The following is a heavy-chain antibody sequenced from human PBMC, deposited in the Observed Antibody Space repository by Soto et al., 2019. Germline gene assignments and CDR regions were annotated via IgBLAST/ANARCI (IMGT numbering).Heavy chain of an antibody. V-gene: IGHV3-74*01. J-gene: IGHJ5*02. D-gene: IGHD3-10*01. CDR2: INSDGSST. Sequence: EVQLVESGGGLVQPEGSLRLSCAASGFTFSSYWMHWVRQAPGKGLVWVSRINSDGSSTSYADSVKGRFTISRDNAKNTLYLQMNSLRAEDTAVYYCASDYGSGSYYDNWFDPWGQGTLVTVSS. CDR1: GFTFSSYW. CDR3: ASDYGSGSYYDNWFDP.